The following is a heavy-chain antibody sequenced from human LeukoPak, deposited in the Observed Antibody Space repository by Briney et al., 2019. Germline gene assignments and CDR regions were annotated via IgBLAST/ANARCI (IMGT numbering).Heavy chain of an antibody. CDR3: ARARGMVRCMDV. Sequence: QPGGSLRLSCAASGFTFSSYWMHWVRQAPGKGLVWVSRINSDGSSTSYADSVKGRFTISRDNAKNTLYLQINSLRAEDTAVYYCARARGMVRCMDVWGKGNTVTVSS. CDR2: INSDGSST. D-gene: IGHD3-10*01. J-gene: IGHJ6*04. V-gene: IGHV3-74*01. CDR1: GFTFSSYW.